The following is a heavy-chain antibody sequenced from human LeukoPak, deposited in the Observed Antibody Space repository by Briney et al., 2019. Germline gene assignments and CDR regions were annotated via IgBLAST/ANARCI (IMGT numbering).Heavy chain of an antibody. D-gene: IGHD2-2*02. J-gene: IGHJ4*02. CDR1: GYTFTSYA. CDR3: ARAYPIPRTGCSSTSCYTKGLRYFDY. Sequence: GASVKVSCKASGYTFTSYAMNWVRQAPGQGLEWMGWINTNTGNPTYAQGFTGRFVFSLDTSVSTAYLQISSLKAEDTAVYYCARAYPIPRTGCSSTSCYTKGLRYFDYWGQGTLVTVSS. CDR2: INTNTGNP. V-gene: IGHV7-4-1*02.